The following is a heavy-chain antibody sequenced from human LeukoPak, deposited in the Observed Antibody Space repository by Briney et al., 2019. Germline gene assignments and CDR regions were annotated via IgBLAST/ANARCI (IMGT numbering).Heavy chain of an antibody. Sequence: ASVKVSCKASGYTFTGYYMHWVRQAPGQGLEWMGWINPNSGGTNYAQKFQGRVTMTRNTSISTAYMELSRLRSDDTAVYYCARGPSXXXFSDYWGQGTLVTVSS. CDR2: INPNSGGT. CDR1: GYTFTGYY. CDR3: ARGPSXXXFSDY. J-gene: IGHJ4*02. V-gene: IGHV1-2*02.